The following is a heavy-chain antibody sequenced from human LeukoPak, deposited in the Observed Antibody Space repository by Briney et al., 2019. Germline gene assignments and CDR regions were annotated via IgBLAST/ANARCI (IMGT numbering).Heavy chain of an antibody. D-gene: IGHD1-26*01. Sequence: ASVKVSCKVSGYTLTELSMHWVRQAPGKGLEWMGGFDPEDGETIYAQKFQGRVTMTEDTSIDTAYMELSSLRSEDTAVYYCATGSWYYYYYYMDVWGKGTTVTVSS. CDR1: GYTLTELS. CDR2: FDPEDGET. V-gene: IGHV1-24*01. J-gene: IGHJ6*03. CDR3: ATGSWYYYYYYMDV.